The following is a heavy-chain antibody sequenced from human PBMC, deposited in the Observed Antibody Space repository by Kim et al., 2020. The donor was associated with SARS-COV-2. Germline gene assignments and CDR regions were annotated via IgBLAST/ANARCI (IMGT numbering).Heavy chain of an antibody. CDR2: ISGSGGST. CDR1: GFTFSSYA. D-gene: IGHD3-9*01. J-gene: IGHJ6*02. CDR3: AKDFRGADILTGYRSYYYGMDV. Sequence: GGSLRLSCAASGFTFSSYAMSWVRQAPGKGLEWVSAISGSGGSTYYADSVKGRFTISRDNSKNTLYLQMNSLRAEDTAVYYCAKDFRGADILTGYRSYYYGMDVWGQGTTVTVSS. V-gene: IGHV3-23*01.